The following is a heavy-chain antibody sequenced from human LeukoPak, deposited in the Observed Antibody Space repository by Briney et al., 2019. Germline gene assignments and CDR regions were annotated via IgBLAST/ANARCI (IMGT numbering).Heavy chain of an antibody. J-gene: IGHJ4*02. CDR2: IYYSGSA. V-gene: IGHV4-59*08. D-gene: IGHD3-10*01. CDR3: ARHLDYYGSGTYEF. Sequence: ASETLSLTCTVSGGSISSYYWSWIRQPPGKGLEWIGFIYYSGSANYNPSLKSRVTISVDTSKNQFSLRLSSVTAADTAVYYCARHLDYYGSGTYEFWGQGTLVTVSS. CDR1: GGSISSYY.